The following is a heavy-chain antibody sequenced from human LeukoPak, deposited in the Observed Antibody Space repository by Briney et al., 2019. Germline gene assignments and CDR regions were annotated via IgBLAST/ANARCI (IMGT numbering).Heavy chain of an antibody. J-gene: IGHJ4*02. V-gene: IGHV1-69*05. CDR3: ARDSVGVTEPFDY. D-gene: IGHD1-26*01. CDR2: IIPIFGTA. Sequence: ASVKVSCKASGGTFSSYAISWVRQAPGQGLEWMGRIIPIFGTANYAQRFQGRVTITTDESTSTAYMELSSLRSEDTAVYYCARDSVGVTEPFDYWGQGTLVTVSS. CDR1: GGTFSSYA.